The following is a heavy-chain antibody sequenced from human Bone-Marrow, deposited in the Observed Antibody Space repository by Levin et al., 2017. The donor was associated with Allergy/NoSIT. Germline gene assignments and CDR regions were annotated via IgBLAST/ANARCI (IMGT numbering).Heavy chain of an antibody. CDR1: GLTFNENF. CDR2: ISTDSHYI. CDR3: ASSFYYDSNGYPTLFDY. V-gene: IGHV3-21*01. Sequence: GGSLRLSCTASGLTFNENFMNWVRQVPGKGLEWLASISTDSHYIHYADSVKGRFTISRDNAKNSVLLQMNSLRVEDTAVYYCASSFYYDSNGYPTLFDYWGQGNLVTVSS. D-gene: IGHD3-22*01. J-gene: IGHJ4*02.